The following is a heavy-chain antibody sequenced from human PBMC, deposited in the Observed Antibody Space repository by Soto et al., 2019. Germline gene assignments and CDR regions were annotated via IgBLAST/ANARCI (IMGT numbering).Heavy chain of an antibody. CDR1: GYTFTGYY. Sequence: EASVKVSCKASGYTFTGYYMHWVRQAPGQGLEWMGWINPNSGGTNYAQKFQGWVTMTRDTSISTAYMELSRLRSDDTAVYYCARDLTPRWYYDFWSGYYTGFDYWGQGTLVTVSS. V-gene: IGHV1-2*04. J-gene: IGHJ4*02. CDR3: ARDLTPRWYYDFWSGYYTGFDY. D-gene: IGHD3-3*01. CDR2: INPNSGGT.